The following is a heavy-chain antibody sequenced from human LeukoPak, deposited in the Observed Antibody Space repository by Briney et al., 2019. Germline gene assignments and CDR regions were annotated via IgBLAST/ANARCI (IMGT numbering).Heavy chain of an antibody. D-gene: IGHD6-6*01. Sequence: GASVKVSCKASGGTFSSHAISWVRQAPGQGLEWMGGIIPIFGTANYAQKFQGRVTITADESTSTAYMELSSLRSEDTAVYYCARLGGGYSSSSFLDYWGQGTLVTVSS. CDR2: IIPIFGTA. V-gene: IGHV1-69*13. CDR1: GGTFSSHA. J-gene: IGHJ4*02. CDR3: ARLGGGYSSSSFLDY.